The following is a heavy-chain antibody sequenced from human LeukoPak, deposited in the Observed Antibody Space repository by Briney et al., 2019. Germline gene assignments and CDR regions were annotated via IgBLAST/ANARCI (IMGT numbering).Heavy chain of an antibody. CDR1: GFTFSNYW. CDR3: ARDGVLDFLISYGTYNYYYYLDG. CDR2: IKQDGSEI. D-gene: IGHD3-3*01. Sequence: QPGGSLRLSCAASGFTFSNYWMTWVRQAPGKGLEWVANIKQDGSEISYVDSVKGRFTISRDNAKNSLYLQMNNLRVEDTAVYYCARDGVLDFLISYGTYNYYYYLDGWGKGTTVTVSS. V-gene: IGHV3-7*01. J-gene: IGHJ6*03.